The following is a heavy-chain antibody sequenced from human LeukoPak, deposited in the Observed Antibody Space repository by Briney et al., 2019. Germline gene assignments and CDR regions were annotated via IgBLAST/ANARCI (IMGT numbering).Heavy chain of an antibody. D-gene: IGHD2-2*01. J-gene: IGHJ4*02. V-gene: IGHV3-48*03. CDR1: GFTFSSYE. Sequence: PGGSLRLSCAASGFTFSSYEMNWVRQAPGKGLEWVSYISSSGSTIYYADSVKGRFTISRDNAKNSLYLQMNSLRAGDTAVYYCARVPDVTRFDHWGQGTVVTVSS. CDR3: ARVPDVTRFDH. CDR2: ISSSGSTI.